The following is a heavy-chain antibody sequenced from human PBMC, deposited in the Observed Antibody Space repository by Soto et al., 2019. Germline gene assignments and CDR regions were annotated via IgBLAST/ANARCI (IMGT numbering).Heavy chain of an antibody. J-gene: IGHJ5*02. Sequence: SETLSLTCTVSGGSISSGGYYWSWIRQHPGKGLEWIGYIYYSGSTYYNPSLKSRVTISVDTSKNQFSLKLSSVTAADTAVYYCARVRARLWFGELSAWGQGTLVTVSS. CDR1: GGSISSGGYY. V-gene: IGHV4-31*03. D-gene: IGHD3-10*01. CDR2: IYYSGST. CDR3: ARVRARLWFGELSA.